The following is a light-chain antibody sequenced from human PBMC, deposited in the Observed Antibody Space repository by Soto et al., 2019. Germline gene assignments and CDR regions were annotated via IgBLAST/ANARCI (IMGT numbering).Light chain of an antibody. J-gene: IGLJ2*01. Sequence: QSALTQPASVSGSPGQSITISCSGTSNDIGGYNYVSWYQHHPGKAPKLIIFEVTNRPSGVSNRFSGSKSGNTASLTISGLQTEDEADYYCSSYTSSTTVVFGGRTKLTVL. V-gene: IGLV2-14*01. CDR1: SNDIGGYNY. CDR2: EVT. CDR3: SSYTSSTTVV.